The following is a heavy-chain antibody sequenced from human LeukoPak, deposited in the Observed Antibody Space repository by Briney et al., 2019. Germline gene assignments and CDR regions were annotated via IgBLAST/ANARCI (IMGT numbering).Heavy chain of an antibody. D-gene: IGHD4-17*01. Sequence: GGSLRLSCVASGFTFSRHAMSWVRQAPGKGLEWVSAISGSGSRTDYADSVKGRFTIPRDNSKNTLYLQMNSLRAEDTAVYYCAKDQVEGDYGDYGALDYWGQGTLVTASS. CDR2: ISGSGSRT. J-gene: IGHJ4*02. CDR3: AKDQVEGDYGDYGALDY. CDR1: GFTFSRHA. V-gene: IGHV3-23*01.